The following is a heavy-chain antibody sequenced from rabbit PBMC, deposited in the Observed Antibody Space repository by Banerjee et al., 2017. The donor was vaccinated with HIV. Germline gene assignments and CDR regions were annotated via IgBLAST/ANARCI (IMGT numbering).Heavy chain of an antibody. CDR2: IYSGSSGST. V-gene: IGHV1S45*01. CDR1: GLPISSISW. Sequence: QEQLEESGGDLVKPGASLTPTCTASGLPISSISWICWVRQAPGKGLEWIACIYSGSSGSTYYASRAKGRFTISKTSSTTVTLQMTSLTAADTATYLCARDLAGVIGWNFNLWGPGTLVTVS. J-gene: IGHJ4*01. D-gene: IGHD4-1*01. CDR3: ARDLAGVIGWNFNL.